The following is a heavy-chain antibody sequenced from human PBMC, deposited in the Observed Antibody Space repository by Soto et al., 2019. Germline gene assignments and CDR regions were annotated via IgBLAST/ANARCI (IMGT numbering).Heavy chain of an antibody. Sequence: SETLSLTCTVSGGSISSSSYYWGWIRQPPGKGLEWIGSIYYSGSTYYNPSLKSRVTISVDTSKNQFSLKLSSVTAADTAVYYCARLRVTMVRGVKNWFDPWGQGTLVTVSS. CDR2: IYYSGST. D-gene: IGHD3-10*01. J-gene: IGHJ5*02. CDR1: GGSISSSSYY. V-gene: IGHV4-39*01. CDR3: ARLRVTMVRGVKNWFDP.